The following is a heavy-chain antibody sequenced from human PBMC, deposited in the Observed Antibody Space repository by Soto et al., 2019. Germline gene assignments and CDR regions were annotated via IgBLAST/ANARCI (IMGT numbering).Heavy chain of an antibody. CDR1: GYSFTSYW. D-gene: IGHD5-12*01. CDR3: ARRSFFTSGYAKGDEPFDY. CDR2: IYPGDSDT. V-gene: IGHV5-51*01. J-gene: IGHJ4*02. Sequence: PGESLKISCKGSGYSFTSYWIGWVRQMPGKGLEWMGIIYPGDSDTRYSPSFQGQVTISADKSISTAYLQWSSLKASDTAMYYCARRSFFTSGYAKGDEPFDYWGQGTLVTVSS.